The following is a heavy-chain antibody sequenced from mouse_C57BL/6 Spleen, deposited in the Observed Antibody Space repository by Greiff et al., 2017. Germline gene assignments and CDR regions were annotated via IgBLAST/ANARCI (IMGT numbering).Heavy chain of an antibody. CDR2: IYPGSGST. CDR3: ARGEGGNGYYYAMDY. CDR1: GYTFTSYW. J-gene: IGHJ4*01. V-gene: IGHV1-55*01. Sequence: QVQLQQPGAELVKPGASVKMSCKASGYTFTSYWITWVKQRPGQGLEWIGDIYPGSGSTNYNEKFKSKATLTVDTSSSTAYMQLSSLTSEDSAVYYCARGEGGNGYYYAMDYWGQGSSGTVSS. D-gene: IGHD2-1*01.